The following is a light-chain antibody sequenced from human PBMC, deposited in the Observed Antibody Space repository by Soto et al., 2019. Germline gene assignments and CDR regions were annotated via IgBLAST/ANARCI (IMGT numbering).Light chain of an antibody. CDR1: SGHTNYA. J-gene: IGLJ2*01. Sequence: QPVLTQSPSASASLGASVKLTCTLSSGHTNYAIAWHQQHPEKGPRFLMKLNSDGSHRKGDGIPDRFSGSSSGSERYLTISSLQSGDEADYYCQTWDTGIGVFGGGTKVTVL. V-gene: IGLV4-69*01. CDR3: QTWDTGIGV. CDR2: LNSDGSH.